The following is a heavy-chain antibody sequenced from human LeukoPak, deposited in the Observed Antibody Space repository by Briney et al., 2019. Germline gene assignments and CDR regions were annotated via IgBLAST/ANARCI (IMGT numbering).Heavy chain of an antibody. CDR2: MYTSGST. CDR1: SGSISSGSYY. V-gene: IGHV4-61*02. Sequence: SETLSLTCTVSSGSISSGSYYWSWIRQPAGKGLEWIVRMYTSGSTNYNPSLKSRVTISVDTSKNQFSLKLSSVTAADTAVYYCARGASSSSAIGYYYYYMDVWGKGTTVTVSS. J-gene: IGHJ6*03. D-gene: IGHD6-6*01. CDR3: ARGASSSSAIGYYYYYMDV.